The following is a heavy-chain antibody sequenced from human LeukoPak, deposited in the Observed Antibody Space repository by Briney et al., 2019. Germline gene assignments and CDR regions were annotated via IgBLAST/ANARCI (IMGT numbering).Heavy chain of an antibody. V-gene: IGHV3-23*01. J-gene: IGHJ4*02. Sequence: GGSLRLSCAASGFTFSSYAMSWVRQAPGKGLEWVSAISGSGGSTYYADSVKGRFTISRDNSKNTLYLQMNSLRAEDTAVYYCARDSSGWTGGFDYWGQGTLVTVSS. CDR3: ARDSSGWTGGFDY. CDR2: ISGSGGST. D-gene: IGHD6-19*01. CDR1: GFTFSSYA.